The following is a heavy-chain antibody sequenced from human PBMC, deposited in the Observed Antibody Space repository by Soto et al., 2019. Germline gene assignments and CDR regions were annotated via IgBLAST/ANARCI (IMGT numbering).Heavy chain of an antibody. CDR2: IKTKAESYAT. Sequence: GGSLRLSCAACGFRFSGSDMHWVRQASGEGLEWVGRIKTKAESYATALAASVKGRFSLSRDDSKNTAYLEMNSLKTEDTAVYYCTRRDCSGGDCYSDFDYWGQGALVTVSS. J-gene: IGHJ4*02. CDR3: TRRDCSGGDCYSDFDY. V-gene: IGHV3-73*01. D-gene: IGHD2-15*01. CDR1: GFRFSGSD.